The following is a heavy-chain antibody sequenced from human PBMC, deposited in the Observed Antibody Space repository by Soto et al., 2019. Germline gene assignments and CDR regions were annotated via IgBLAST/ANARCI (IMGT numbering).Heavy chain of an antibody. CDR3: AREATITIFIY. D-gene: IGHD5-12*01. Sequence: SESLSLTCTASGGSVSSGSYYWSWIRQPPGKGLEWIGDIYYSGCTNYNPSLKRRVTISVDTSKNQISLKRSSVTAADTAVYYSAREATITIFIYCGQGTLVTVSS. CDR2: IYYSGCT. J-gene: IGHJ4*02. CDR1: GGSVSSGSYY. V-gene: IGHV4-61*01.